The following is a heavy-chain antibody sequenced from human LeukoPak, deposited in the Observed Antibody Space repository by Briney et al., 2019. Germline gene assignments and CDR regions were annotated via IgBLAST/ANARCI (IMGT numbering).Heavy chain of an antibody. CDR3: ARDRGGATGYFDY. V-gene: IGHV3-53*01. D-gene: IGHD1-26*01. CDR1: GFTVSSNY. Sequence: GGSLRLSCAAPGFTVSSNYMSWVRQAPGKGLEWVSVIYSGGSTYYADSVKGRFTISRDNSKNTLYLQMNSLRAEDTAVYYCARDRGGATGYFDYWGQGTLVTVSS. J-gene: IGHJ4*02. CDR2: IYSGGST.